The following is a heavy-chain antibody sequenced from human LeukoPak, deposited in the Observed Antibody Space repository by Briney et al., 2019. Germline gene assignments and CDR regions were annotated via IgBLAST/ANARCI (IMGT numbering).Heavy chain of an antibody. CDR2: ISYSGST. J-gene: IGHJ5*02. Sequence: SETLSLTCTVSGGSISSYYWSWIRQPPGKGLEWIGYISYSGSTNYNPSLKSRVTLSVDTSKNHFSLKLSSVTAADTAVYYCARGAIAAAGSWFDPWGQGTLVTVSS. CDR3: ARGAIAAAGSWFDP. V-gene: IGHV4-59*01. CDR1: GGSISSYY. D-gene: IGHD6-13*01.